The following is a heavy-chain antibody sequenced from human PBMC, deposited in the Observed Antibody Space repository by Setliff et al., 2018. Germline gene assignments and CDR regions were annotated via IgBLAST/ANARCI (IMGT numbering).Heavy chain of an antibody. CDR3: ARVGPYYYDSSQSRSTRYYYYMDV. CDR1: GGSISSGDSY. J-gene: IGHJ6*03. Sequence: KASETLSLTCTVSGGSISSGDSYWSWIRQPPGKGLEWIGYIYYSGSTYYNPSLKSRVTISVDTSKNQFSLKLSSVTAADTAVYYCARVGPYYYDSSQSRSTRYYYYMDVWGKGTTVTVSS. V-gene: IGHV4-30-4*02. D-gene: IGHD3-22*01. CDR2: IYYSGST.